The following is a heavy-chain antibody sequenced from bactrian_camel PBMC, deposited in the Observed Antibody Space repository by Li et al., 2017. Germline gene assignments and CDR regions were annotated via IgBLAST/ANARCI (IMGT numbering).Heavy chain of an antibody. Sequence: HVQLVESGGGSVQAGGSLRLSCEVSGLALNNYCVSWFRQAPGKEREGVAAICGSGCTDYAGSVAGRFTVSQDGAENTVYLQMNSLKPEDTALYYCAADSFCPSPLRLRSIGYSYWGQGTQVTVSS. D-gene: IGHD5*01. CDR3: AADSFCPSPLRLRSIGYSY. V-gene: IGHV3S63*01. J-gene: IGHJ4*01. CDR1: GLALNNYC. CDR2: ICGSGCT.